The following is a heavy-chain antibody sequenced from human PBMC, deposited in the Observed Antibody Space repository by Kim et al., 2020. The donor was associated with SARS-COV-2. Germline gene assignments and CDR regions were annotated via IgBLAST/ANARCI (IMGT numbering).Heavy chain of an antibody. V-gene: IGHV3-33*01. CDR1: GFTFSSYG. D-gene: IGHD2-2*01. CDR3: ARGSSSVVVPAAHTNDAFDI. Sequence: GGSLRLSCAASGFTFSSYGMHWVRQAPGKGLEWVAVIWYDGSNKYYADSVKGRFTISRDNSKNTLYLQMNSLRAEDTAVYYCARGSSSVVVPAAHTNDAFDIWGQGTMVTVSS. J-gene: IGHJ3*02. CDR2: IWYDGSNK.